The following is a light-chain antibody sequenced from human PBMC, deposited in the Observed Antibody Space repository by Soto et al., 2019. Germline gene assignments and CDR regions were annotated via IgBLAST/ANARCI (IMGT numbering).Light chain of an antibody. CDR1: SSNIGAGYD. Sequence: QSVLTQPPSVSGAPGQRVTISCTGSSSNIGAGYDVHWYQQLPGTAPKLLIYGNINRPSRVPDRFSGSKSGTSASLAITGLQAEDEADYYCQSYDSSLSGVFGTGTKLTVL. CDR3: QSYDSSLSGV. CDR2: GNI. V-gene: IGLV1-40*01. J-gene: IGLJ1*01.